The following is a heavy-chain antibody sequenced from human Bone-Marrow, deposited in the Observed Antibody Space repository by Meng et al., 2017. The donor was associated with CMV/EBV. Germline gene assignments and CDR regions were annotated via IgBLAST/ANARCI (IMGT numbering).Heavy chain of an antibody. CDR2: IYPGDSDT. CDR3: ARQYCSSTSCQQFDN. CDR1: GYSFTSYW. D-gene: IGHD2-2*01. Sequence: GGSLRLSCKGSGYSFTSYWIGWVRQMPGKGLEWMGIIYPGDSDTRYSPSFQGQVTISADKSISTAYLQWSSLKASDTAMYYCARQYCSSTSCQQFDNWGQGTLVTVSS. J-gene: IGHJ4*02. V-gene: IGHV5-51*01.